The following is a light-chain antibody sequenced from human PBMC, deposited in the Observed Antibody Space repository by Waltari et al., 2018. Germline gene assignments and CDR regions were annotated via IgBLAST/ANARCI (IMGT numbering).Light chain of an antibody. CDR1: QSVLSSSTGRNY. CDR3: QQYYRTPQT. Sequence: IVMTQSADSLAVTLGATAAINCKSSQSVLSSSTGRNYLAWYQVKTGQSTKLLIYWASIRESGVPERFAGSGSGTDFTLTIDNLQAEDMAVYYCQQYYRTPQTFGQGTRLEI. J-gene: IGKJ5*01. V-gene: IGKV4-1*01. CDR2: WAS.